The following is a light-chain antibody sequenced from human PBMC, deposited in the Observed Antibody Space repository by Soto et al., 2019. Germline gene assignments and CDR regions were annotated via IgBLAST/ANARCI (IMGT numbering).Light chain of an antibody. CDR3: CSYAGVSTNWV. CDR1: INDVGSYNL. CDR2: EGS. Sequence: QSALTQPASVSGSPGQSITISCTGTINDVGSYNLVSWYQLHPGKAPKLMIYEGSKRPSGVSNRFSDSKSGNTASLTISGLQAEDEADYYCCSYAGVSTNWVFGGGTKLTVL. V-gene: IGLV2-23*01. J-gene: IGLJ3*02.